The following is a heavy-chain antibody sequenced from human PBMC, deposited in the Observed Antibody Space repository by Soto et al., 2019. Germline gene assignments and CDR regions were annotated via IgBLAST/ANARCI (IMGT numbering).Heavy chain of an antibody. CDR1: GFTFSSYS. CDR3: ARDYGDHLGAFDI. D-gene: IGHD4-17*01. CDR2: ISSSSSYI. J-gene: IGHJ3*02. Sequence: EVQLVESGGGLVKPGGSLRLSCAASGFTFSSYSMNWVRQAPGKGLEWVSSISSSSSYIYYADSVKGRFTISRDNAKNSLYLQMNSLRAEDTAVYYCARDYGDHLGAFDIWGQGTMVTVSS. V-gene: IGHV3-21*01.